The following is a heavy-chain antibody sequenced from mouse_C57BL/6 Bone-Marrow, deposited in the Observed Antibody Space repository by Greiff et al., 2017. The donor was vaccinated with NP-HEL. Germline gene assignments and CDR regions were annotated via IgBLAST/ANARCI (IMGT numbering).Heavy chain of an antibody. D-gene: IGHD2-1*01. CDR2: INSDGGST. CDR3: ARHRDGNYDWYFDV. V-gene: IGHV5-2*01. Sequence: EVKVVESGGGLVQPGESLKLSCESNEYEFPSHDMSWVRKTPEKRLELVAAINSDGGSTYYPDTMERRFIISRDNTKKTLYLQMSSLRSEDTALYYCARHRDGNYDWYFDVWGTGTTVTVSS. J-gene: IGHJ1*03. CDR1: EYEFPSHD.